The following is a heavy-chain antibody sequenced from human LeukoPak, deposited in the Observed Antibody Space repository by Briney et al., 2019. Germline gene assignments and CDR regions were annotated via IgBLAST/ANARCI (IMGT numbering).Heavy chain of an antibody. D-gene: IGHD5-24*01. CDR3: ARQMDGVWFDP. V-gene: IGHV1-2*02. CDR1: GYTFTGYY. J-gene: IGHJ5*02. CDR2: ISPNSGAT. Sequence: ASVKVSCKASGYTFTGYYMHWVRQAPGQGLEWMGWISPNSGATDYAQKFQGRVTMTRDTSISTAYMEMSRLRSDDTAVYYCARQMDGVWFDPWGQGTLVTVSS.